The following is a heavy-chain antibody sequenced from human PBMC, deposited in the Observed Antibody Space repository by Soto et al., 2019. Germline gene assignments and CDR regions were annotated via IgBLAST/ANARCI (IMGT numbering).Heavy chain of an antibody. J-gene: IGHJ4*02. D-gene: IGHD2-21*01. V-gene: IGHV4-31*03. CDR3: ARDPVGDRAAY. Sequence: HVQLQESGPGLVKPSQTLSLTCTVSGASVNSAGYHWSWIRQLPGKGLEWIGYLYYTGSTNYNPSLKGRLTFSLDTSRNQFSLNLTSVTAADTAVYYCARDPVGDRAAYWGQGILVTVSS. CDR2: LYYTGST. CDR1: GASVNSAGYH.